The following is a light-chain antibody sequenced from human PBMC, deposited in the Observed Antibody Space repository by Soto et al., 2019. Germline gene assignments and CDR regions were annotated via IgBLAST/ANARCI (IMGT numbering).Light chain of an antibody. V-gene: IGKV3-15*01. Sequence: DIVMTQSPAALSVSPGEAATLSFRASQSVYSNLAWYRHRPVQSARLLIHVPSTKATGIPARISGSGSGTDVTLTISSRQAEDFAVYYCQQHNNWPPWTFGQGTKVDIK. CDR1: QSVYSN. J-gene: IGKJ1*01. CDR3: QQHNNWPPWT. CDR2: VPS.